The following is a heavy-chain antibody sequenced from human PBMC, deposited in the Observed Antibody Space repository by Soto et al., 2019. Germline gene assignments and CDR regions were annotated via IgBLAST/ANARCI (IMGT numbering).Heavy chain of an antibody. D-gene: IGHD3-10*01. CDR2: IYYSGST. Sequence: SETLSLTCTVSGGSISSYYWSWIRQPPGKGPEWIGYIYYSGSTNYNPSLKSRVTISVDTSKNQFSLKLSSVTAADTAVYYCARGYGSGSYYYFDYWGQGTLVTVSS. CDR1: GGSISSYY. V-gene: IGHV4-59*08. J-gene: IGHJ4*02. CDR3: ARGYGSGSYYYFDY.